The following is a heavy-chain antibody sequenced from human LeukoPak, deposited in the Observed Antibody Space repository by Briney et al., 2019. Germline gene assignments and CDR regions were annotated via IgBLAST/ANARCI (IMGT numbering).Heavy chain of an antibody. J-gene: IGHJ6*02. CDR2: IYHTGST. D-gene: IGHD3-10*01. CDR1: GYSISSGYY. Sequence: SETLSLTCTVSGYSISSGYYWGWIRQPPGKGLEWIGSIYHTGSTYYNPSLKSRVTISVDTSKNQFSLKLSSVTAADTAVYYCARDSGWFGEYYYYGMDVWGQGTTVTVSS. V-gene: IGHV4-38-2*02. CDR3: ARDSGWFGEYYYYGMDV.